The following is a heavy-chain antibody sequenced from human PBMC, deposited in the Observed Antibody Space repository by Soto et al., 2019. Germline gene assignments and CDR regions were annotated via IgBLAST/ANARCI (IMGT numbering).Heavy chain of an antibody. Sequence: QVQLVQSGAEVKKPGSSVKVSCKASGGTFSDYPISWVRQAPGQGLEWMGGIIPIFGTVNYAQKFQGRVTXTXXXSXXQAYMELSSLRSEDTAVYYCERGNHRWLPLWYFDLWGRGTLVTVSS. J-gene: IGHJ2*01. D-gene: IGHD5-12*01. CDR3: ERGNHRWLPLWYFDL. CDR2: IIPIFGTV. CDR1: GGTFSDYP. V-gene: IGHV1-69*05.